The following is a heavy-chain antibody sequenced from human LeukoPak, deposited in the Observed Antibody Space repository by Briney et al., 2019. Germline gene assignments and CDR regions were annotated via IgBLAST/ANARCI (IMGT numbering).Heavy chain of an antibody. CDR3: ARVKGCSGGSCHLQGNWFDP. D-gene: IGHD2-15*01. J-gene: IGHJ5*02. Sequence: ASVKVSCKASGYTFTSYGIGWVRQAPGQGLEWMGWINSYNGNTDYAQNLQGRVTMTTDTSTNTAYMELRSLRSDDTAVYYCARVKGCSGGSCHLQGNWFDPWGQGTPVTVSS. CDR2: INSYNGNT. CDR1: GYTFTSYG. V-gene: IGHV1-18*04.